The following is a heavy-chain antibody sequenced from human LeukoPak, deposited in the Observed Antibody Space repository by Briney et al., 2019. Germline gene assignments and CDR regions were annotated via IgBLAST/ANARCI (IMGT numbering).Heavy chain of an antibody. CDR3: GRRYYFDY. V-gene: IGHV1-46*01. CDR1: GFTFTNYL. CDR2: INPSGGST. Sequence: ASVKVSCKSFGFTFTNYLLHWVRQAPGQGLEWMGIINPSGGSTSYAQKFQGRVTMTRDTSTSTVYMELSSLRSEDTAVFYCGRRYYFDYWGQGTLVTVSS. J-gene: IGHJ4*02.